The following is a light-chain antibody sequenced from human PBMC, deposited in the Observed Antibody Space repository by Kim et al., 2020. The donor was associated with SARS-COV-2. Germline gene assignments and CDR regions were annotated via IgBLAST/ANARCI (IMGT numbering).Light chain of an antibody. J-gene: IGKJ2*01. CDR2: GAL. V-gene: IGKV1-33*01. CDR3: QQFHSVPYT. Sequence: DIQMTQSPSPLSASVGDRVTITCQAGRDISSYLTWYQQKPGRAPRLLIYGALNLQTGVPSRFSATASGTVFTLTITNLQPEDFATYYCQQFHSVPYTFGRGTKLEI. CDR1: RDISSY.